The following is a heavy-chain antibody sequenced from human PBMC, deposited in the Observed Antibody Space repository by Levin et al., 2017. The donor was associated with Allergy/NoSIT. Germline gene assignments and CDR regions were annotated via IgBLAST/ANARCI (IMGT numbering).Heavy chain of an antibody. CDR3: AKGISYGDY. CDR2: ISGSGGST. CDR1: GFTFSSYA. D-gene: IGHD1-26*01. Sequence: GESLKISCAASGFTFSSYAMSWVRQAPGKGLEWVSAISGSGGSTYYADSVKGRFTISRDNSKNTLYLQMNSLRAEDTAVYYCAKGISYGDYWGQGTLVTVSS. J-gene: IGHJ4*02. V-gene: IGHV3-23*01.